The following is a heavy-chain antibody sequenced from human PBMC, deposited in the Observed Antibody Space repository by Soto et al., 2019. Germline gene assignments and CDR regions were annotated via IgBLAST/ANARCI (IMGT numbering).Heavy chain of an antibody. V-gene: IGHV1-69*13. CDR2: IIPIFGTA. Sequence: VASVKVSCKASGGTFSSYAISWVRQAPGQGLEWMGGIIPIFGTANYAQKFQGRVTITADESTSTAYMELSSLRSEDTAVYYCASGGGSSPNSYGMDVWGQGTTVTVSS. CDR1: GGTFSSYA. D-gene: IGHD6-13*01. J-gene: IGHJ6*02. CDR3: ASGGGSSPNSYGMDV.